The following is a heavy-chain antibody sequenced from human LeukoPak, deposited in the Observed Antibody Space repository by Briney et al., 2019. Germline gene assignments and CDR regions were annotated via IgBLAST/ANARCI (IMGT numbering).Heavy chain of an antibody. D-gene: IGHD6-6*01. CDR3: AKDPSYSSSSTSTEYFQH. V-gene: IGHV3-23*01. J-gene: IGHJ1*01. CDR1: GFTFGSYA. CDR2: ISASGFTT. Sequence: GGSLRLSCAASGFTFGSYAMSWVRQAPGEGLEWVSAISASGFTTHYADSVKGRFTISKDDSKNTLYLQMNSLRAEDTAVYYCAKDPSYSSSSTSTEYFQHWGQGTLVTVSS.